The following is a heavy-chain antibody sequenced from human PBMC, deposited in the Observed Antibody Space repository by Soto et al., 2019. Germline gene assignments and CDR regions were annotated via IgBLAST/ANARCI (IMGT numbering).Heavy chain of an antibody. CDR1: GGSISSGGYY. Sequence: QVQLQESGPGLVKPSQTLSLTCTVSGGSISSGGYYWSWIRQHPGKGLEWIGSIYYSGSTYYNPSLKSRVTISVDTSKNQLSLKLSSVTAADTAVYYCARDFYYGSGSYYTGWFDPWGQGTLVTVSS. CDR2: IYYSGST. D-gene: IGHD3-10*01. CDR3: ARDFYYGSGSYYTGWFDP. J-gene: IGHJ5*02. V-gene: IGHV4-31*03.